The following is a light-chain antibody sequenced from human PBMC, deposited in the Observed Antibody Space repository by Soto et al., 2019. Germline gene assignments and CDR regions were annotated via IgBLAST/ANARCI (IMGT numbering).Light chain of an antibody. CDR2: GAS. CDR3: QQYNNWPFPSWT. J-gene: IGKJ1*01. CDR1: QSVSSN. Sequence: EIVMTQSPATLSVSPGERATLSCRASQSVSSNLAWDQQKPGQAPRLLIYGASTGATAIPARFSGSGSGTEFTLTISSLQSEDFAVYYCQQYNNWPFPSWTFGQGTKVEIK. V-gene: IGKV3-15*01.